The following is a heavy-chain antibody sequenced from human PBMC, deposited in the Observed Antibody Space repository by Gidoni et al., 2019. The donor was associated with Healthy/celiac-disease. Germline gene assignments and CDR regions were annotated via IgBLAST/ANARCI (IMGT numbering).Heavy chain of an antibody. D-gene: IGHD6-13*01. CDR1: GGSVSRGSYY. CDR2: LYYSGSP. Sequence: QVQLQESGTGLVKPSETLSLTCTVSGGSVSRGSYYWSVIRQPPGKRLEWFGYLYYSGSPNYNPSLKSRVTISVDTSKNQFSLKLSSVTAADTAVYYCARESRQQLTMGEGAFDIWGQGTMVTVSS. V-gene: IGHV4-61*01. J-gene: IGHJ3*02. CDR3: ARESRQQLTMGEGAFDI.